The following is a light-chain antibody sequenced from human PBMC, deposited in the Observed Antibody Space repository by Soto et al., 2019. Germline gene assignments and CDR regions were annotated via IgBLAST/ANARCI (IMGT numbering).Light chain of an antibody. CDR2: DAS. CDR1: QNINNY. J-gene: IGKJ1*01. V-gene: IGKV1-39*01. Sequence: DIQMTQSPSSLSASVGDRVTITCQASQNINNYLNWYQQKPGRAPKLLIYDASNLEAGVPSRFSGSGSGTDFTLTISSLQPEDFATYYCQQSYSTPRTFGQGTKV. CDR3: QQSYSTPRT.